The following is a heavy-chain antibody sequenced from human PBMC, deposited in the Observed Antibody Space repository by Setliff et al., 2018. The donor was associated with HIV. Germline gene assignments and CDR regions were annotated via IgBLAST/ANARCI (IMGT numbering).Heavy chain of an antibody. J-gene: IGHJ5*02. CDR2: IYPGDSDT. Sequence: GESLTLSCRGSGYRFTDYWIGWVRQMPGKGLEWMGVIYPGDSDTRYNPSFQGQVAISADKSTSTAYLQWSSLKASDTAMYYCARRLYSSEAFDPWGQGTLVTVSS. CDR3: ARRLYSSEAFDP. V-gene: IGHV5-51*01. CDR1: GYRFTDYW. D-gene: IGHD6-25*01.